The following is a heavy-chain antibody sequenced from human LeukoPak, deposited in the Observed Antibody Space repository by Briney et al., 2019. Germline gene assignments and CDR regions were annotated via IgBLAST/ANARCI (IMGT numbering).Heavy chain of an antibody. Sequence: PGGSLRLSCAASGFTFDDYAMHWVRQAPGKGLEWVSGISWNSGSIGYADSVKGRFTISRDNAKNSLYLQMNSLRAEDTALYYCAKDLRSWGSSWRTVFDYWGQGTLVTVSS. CDR2: ISWNSGSI. J-gene: IGHJ4*02. CDR1: GFTFDDYA. V-gene: IGHV3-9*01. D-gene: IGHD6-13*01. CDR3: AKDLRSWGSSWRTVFDY.